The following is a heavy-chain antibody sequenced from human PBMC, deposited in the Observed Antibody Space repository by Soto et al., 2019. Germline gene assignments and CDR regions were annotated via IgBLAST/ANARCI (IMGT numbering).Heavy chain of an antibody. CDR2: ISGSGGST. D-gene: IGHD2-15*01. CDR1: GFTFSSYA. J-gene: IGHJ4*02. V-gene: IGHV3-23*01. CDR3: AKTPNYCSGGSCYPGSLTYYFDY. Sequence: EVQLLESGGGLVQPGGSLRLSCAASGFTFSSYAMSWVRQAPGKGLEWVSAISGSGGSTYYADSVKGRFTISRDNSKNALYLQMNSLRAEDTAVYYCAKTPNYCSGGSCYPGSLTYYFDYWGQGTLVTVAS.